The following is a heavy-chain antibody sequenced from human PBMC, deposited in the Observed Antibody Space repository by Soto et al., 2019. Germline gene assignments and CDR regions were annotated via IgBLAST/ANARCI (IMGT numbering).Heavy chain of an antibody. D-gene: IGHD2-21*02. CDR1: GGSFSGYY. Sequence: SETLSLTCAVYGGSFSGYYWNWIRQPPGKGLEWIGEINHSGSTNYNPSLKNRVTISVDTSKNQFSLKLSSVTAADTAVYYCARHAVVVTAIHAFDIWGQGTMVTVSS. V-gene: IGHV4-34*01. CDR3: ARHAVVVTAIHAFDI. CDR2: INHSGST. J-gene: IGHJ3*02.